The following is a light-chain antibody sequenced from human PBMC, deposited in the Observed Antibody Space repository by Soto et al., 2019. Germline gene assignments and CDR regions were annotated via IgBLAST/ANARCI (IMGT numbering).Light chain of an antibody. J-gene: IGLJ1*01. CDR3: CLYAGSSIL. CDR2: EGS. V-gene: IGLV2-23*03. CDR1: SSDVGSYNL. Sequence: QSALTQPASVSGSPGQSITISCTGTSSDVGSYNLVSWYQQHPGKAPKLMIYEGSKRPSGVSNRFSSSKSGNTASLTISGLQAEDEADYYCCLYAGSSILFGTGTKVTVL.